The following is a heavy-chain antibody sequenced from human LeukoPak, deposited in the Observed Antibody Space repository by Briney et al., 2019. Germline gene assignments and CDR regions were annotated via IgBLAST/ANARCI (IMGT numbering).Heavy chain of an antibody. CDR3: ARHRTNSGWTDY. CDR1: GGSISSSSYY. J-gene: IGHJ4*02. D-gene: IGHD6-19*01. Sequence: PSETLSLTCTVSGGSISSSSYYWGWIRQPPGKGLEWIGSIYYSGSTYYNPSLKSRVTISVDTSKNQFSLKLSSVTAADTAVYYCARHRTNSGWTDYWGQGTLFTVSS. CDR2: IYYSGST. V-gene: IGHV4-39*01.